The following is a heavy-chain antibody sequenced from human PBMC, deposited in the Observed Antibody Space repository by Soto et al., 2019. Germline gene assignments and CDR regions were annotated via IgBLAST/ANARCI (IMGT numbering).Heavy chain of an antibody. CDR2: IATGGDRI. CDR3: AGDHVLMFTSYDAFNV. Sequence: EAQLVESGGDLVQPGGSLRLSCTSAGFSLDTYDMHWVRLAPGKDLEWISHIATGGDRIYYADSVKGRFTIYRDNARNYLDLQMISLNDDAAAFCYCAGDHVLMFTSYDAFNVWGQGTLVTVSS. J-gene: IGHJ3*01. CDR1: GFSLDTYD. V-gene: IGHV3-48*03. D-gene: IGHD3-10*01.